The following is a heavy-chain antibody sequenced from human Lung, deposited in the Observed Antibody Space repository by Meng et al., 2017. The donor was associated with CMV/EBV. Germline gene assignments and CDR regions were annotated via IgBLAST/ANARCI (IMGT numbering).Heavy chain of an antibody. CDR3: ATVGSWGYYTAHYYGMDV. V-gene: IGHV1-24*01. D-gene: IGHD3-10*01. J-gene: IGHJ6*02. CDR2: FHLEDGKA. CDR1: GYTLTELS. Sequence: SXXVSXXVSGYTLTELSIHWVRQAPGKGLEWMGGFHLEDGKAIYAQKFQGRVTMTDDTSTDIAYMELSSLRAEDTAVYYCATVGSWGYYTAHYYGMDVWXQGTXVTVAS.